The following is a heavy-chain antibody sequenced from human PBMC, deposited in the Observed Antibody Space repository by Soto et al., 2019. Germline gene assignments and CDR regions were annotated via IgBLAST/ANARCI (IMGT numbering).Heavy chain of an antibody. CDR1: GLTFSSYW. D-gene: IGHD5-12*01. J-gene: IGHJ5*01. V-gene: IGHV3-74*01. Sequence: EMQLVESGGGLVQPGESLRLSCAASGLTFSSYWMHWVRQAPGKGLVWVSHINSDGSSTNDADFVKGRFTISRDNYQNILDLPMHSLRVEETAVYYCGRGPSGGYDSSLFEPWGQGTLVTVSS. CDR3: GRGPSGGYDSSLFEP. CDR2: INSDGSST.